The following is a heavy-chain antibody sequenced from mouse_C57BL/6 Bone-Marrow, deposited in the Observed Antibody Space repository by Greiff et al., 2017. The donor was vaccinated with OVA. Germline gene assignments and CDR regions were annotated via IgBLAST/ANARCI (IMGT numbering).Heavy chain of an antibody. D-gene: IGHD1-1*01. CDR2: IHPSDSDT. CDR3: AIKGLTVVARDYAMDY. CDR1: GYTFTSYW. V-gene: IGHV1-74*01. Sequence: QVQLKQPGAELVKPGASVKVSCKASGYTFTSYWMHWVKQRPGQGLEWIGRIHPSDSDTNYNQKFKGKATLTVDKSSSTAYMQLSSLTSEDSAVYYCAIKGLTVVARDYAMDYWGQGTSVTVSS. J-gene: IGHJ4*01.